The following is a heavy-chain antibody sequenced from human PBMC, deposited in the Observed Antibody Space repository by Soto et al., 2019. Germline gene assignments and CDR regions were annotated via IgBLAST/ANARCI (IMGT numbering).Heavy chain of an antibody. Sequence: GGSLRLSCAASGFTFSSYAMSWVRQAPGKGLEWVSAISGSGGSTYYADSVKGRFTISRDNSKNTLYLQMNSLRAEDTAVYYCAKTHHASSSSRNENWFDPWGQGTLVTVSS. CDR2: ISGSGGST. D-gene: IGHD6-6*01. V-gene: IGHV3-23*01. CDR3: AKTHHASSSSRNENWFDP. J-gene: IGHJ5*02. CDR1: GFTFSSYA.